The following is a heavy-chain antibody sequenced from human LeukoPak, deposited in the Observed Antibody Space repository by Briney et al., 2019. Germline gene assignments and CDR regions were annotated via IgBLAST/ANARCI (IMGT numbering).Heavy chain of an antibody. CDR1: GFTFNNYG. J-gene: IGHJ4*02. D-gene: IGHD3-10*01. CDR2: ISYDGSNK. CDR3: AKGYGSGSYIFDY. Sequence: HSGRSLRLSCAASGFTFNNYGMHWLRQAPGKGLEWVAFISYDGSNKYYADSVKGRFTISRDNSKNTLYLQMISLRGEDTAVYYCAKGYGSGSYIFDYWGQGTLVTVSS. V-gene: IGHV3-30*18.